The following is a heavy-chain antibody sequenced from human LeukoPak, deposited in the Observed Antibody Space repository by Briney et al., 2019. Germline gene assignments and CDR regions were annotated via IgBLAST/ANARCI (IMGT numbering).Heavy chain of an antibody. Sequence: GGSLRLSCAASGFSFSTYGMHWVRQTPGKGLVWVSRIRPDGSTTAYADSVKGRFTISRDNARNTLYLQLNSLGAEDTAIYYCTRVSSLWSFDYWGQGTLVTVSS. J-gene: IGHJ4*02. V-gene: IGHV3-74*01. D-gene: IGHD3-10*01. CDR2: IRPDGSTT. CDR1: GFSFSTYG. CDR3: TRVSSLWSFDY.